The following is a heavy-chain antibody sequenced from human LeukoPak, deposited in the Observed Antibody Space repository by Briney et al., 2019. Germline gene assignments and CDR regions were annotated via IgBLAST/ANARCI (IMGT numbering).Heavy chain of an antibody. CDR2: INHSGST. CDR3: ARGRGYSYGWVY. Sequence: SETLPLTCAVYGGSFSGYYWSWIRQPPGKGLEWIGEINHSGSTNYNLSLKSRVTISVDTSKNQFSLKLSSVTAADTAVYYCARGRGYSYGWVYWGQGTLVTVSS. V-gene: IGHV4-34*01. D-gene: IGHD5-18*01. J-gene: IGHJ4*02. CDR1: GGSFSGYY.